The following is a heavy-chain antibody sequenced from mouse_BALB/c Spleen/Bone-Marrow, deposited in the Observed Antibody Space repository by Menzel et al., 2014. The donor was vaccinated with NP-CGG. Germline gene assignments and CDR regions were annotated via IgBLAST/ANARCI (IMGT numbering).Heavy chain of an antibody. CDR2: IDPANGNT. J-gene: IGHJ3*01. Sequence: VQLQQPGAELVKPGASVKLSCTASGFNIKDTYMHWVKQRPEQGLEWIGRIDPANGNTKYDPKFQGKATITADTSSNTAYLQRSSLTSEDTAVYYCAPYYYGSSSFAYWGQGTLVTVSA. CDR1: GFNIKDTY. V-gene: IGHV14-3*02. D-gene: IGHD1-1*01. CDR3: APYYYGSSSFAY.